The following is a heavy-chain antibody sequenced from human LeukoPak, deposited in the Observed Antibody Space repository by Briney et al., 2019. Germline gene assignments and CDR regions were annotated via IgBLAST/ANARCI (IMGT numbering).Heavy chain of an antibody. J-gene: IGHJ5*02. CDR3: ARALLIAAAPQGDNWFDP. Sequence: GGSLRLSCAASGFTFSSYWMSWVRQAPGKGLEWVANIKQDGSEKYYVDSVKGRFTISRDNAKNSLYLQMNSLRAEDTAVYYCARALLIAAAPQGDNWFDPWGQGTLVTVSS. CDR2: IKQDGSEK. D-gene: IGHD6-13*01. CDR1: GFTFSSYW. V-gene: IGHV3-7*01.